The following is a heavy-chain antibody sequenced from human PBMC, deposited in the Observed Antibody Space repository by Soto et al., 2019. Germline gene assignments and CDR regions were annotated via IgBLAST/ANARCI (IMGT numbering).Heavy chain of an antibody. Sequence: QVQLVESGGGVVQPGRSLRLSCAASGFTFSNYGMHWVRQAPGKGLEWVAVIWYDGSNKYYADSVKGRFTISRDNSKNTLCLQMNSLRAEDTAVYYCARDHSDYGDYLDAFDIWGQGTMVTVSS. J-gene: IGHJ3*02. D-gene: IGHD4-17*01. CDR3: ARDHSDYGDYLDAFDI. CDR2: IWYDGSNK. V-gene: IGHV3-33*01. CDR1: GFTFSNYG.